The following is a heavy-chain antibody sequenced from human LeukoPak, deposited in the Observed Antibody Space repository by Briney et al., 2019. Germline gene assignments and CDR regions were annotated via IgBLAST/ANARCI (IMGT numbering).Heavy chain of an antibody. Sequence: GGSLRLSCAASGFTFDDYAMHWVRHAPGKGLEWVSGISWNSGSIGYADSVKGRFTISRDNAKNSLYLQMNSLRAEDTALYYCAKDSWGGIAAAQLGYWGQGTLVTVSS. CDR3: AKDSWGGIAAAQLGY. D-gene: IGHD6-13*01. CDR2: ISWNSGSI. V-gene: IGHV3-9*01. J-gene: IGHJ4*02. CDR1: GFTFDDYA.